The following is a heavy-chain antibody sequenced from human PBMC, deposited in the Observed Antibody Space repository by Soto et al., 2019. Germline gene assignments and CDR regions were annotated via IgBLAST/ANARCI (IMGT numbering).Heavy chain of an antibody. V-gene: IGHV1-3*05. CDR2: INAGNGNT. CDR3: ARTREASSYGPLWDY. D-gene: IGHD5-18*01. J-gene: IGHJ4*02. Sequence: QVQLVQSGAEEKKPGASVKVSCKASGYTFTSYAMHWVRQAPGQRLEWMGWINAGNGNTKYSQKFQGRVTITRDTSXXTAYMELSSLRSEDTAVYYCARTREASSYGPLWDYWGQGTLVTVSS. CDR1: GYTFTSYA.